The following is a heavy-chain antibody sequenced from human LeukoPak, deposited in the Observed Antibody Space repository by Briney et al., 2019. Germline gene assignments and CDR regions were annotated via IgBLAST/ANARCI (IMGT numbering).Heavy chain of an antibody. J-gene: IGHJ4*02. CDR3: GFSEGDF. D-gene: IGHD6-25*01. CDR1: GGSISGHY. Sequence: SETLSLTCTVSGGSISGHYWSWIRQPAGKGLEWIGYIHYSGSTNYNPSLKSRVTISVDTSKNQFSLKLNSVTAADTAMYFCGFSEGDFWGQGALVTVSS. V-gene: IGHV4-59*08. CDR2: IHYSGST.